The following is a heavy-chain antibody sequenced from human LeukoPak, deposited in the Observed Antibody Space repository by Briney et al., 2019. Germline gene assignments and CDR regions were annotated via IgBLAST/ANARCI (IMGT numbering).Heavy chain of an antibody. D-gene: IGHD2-8*02. J-gene: IGHJ3*01. CDR2: IRQDGSKK. CDR3: ARLLYWGDNPFQL. Sequence: PGGSLRLSCAASGFTIGSYWMSWVRQAPGKGLEWVANIRQDGSKKYYVDSVKGRFTISRDNAKNTLYLQMNSLRAEDTFIYYGARLLYWGDNPFQLGGERTMDT. CDR1: GFTIGSYW. V-gene: IGHV3-7*01.